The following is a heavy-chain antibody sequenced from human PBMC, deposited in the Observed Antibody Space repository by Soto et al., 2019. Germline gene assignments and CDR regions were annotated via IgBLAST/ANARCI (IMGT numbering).Heavy chain of an antibody. CDR3: ARKSGIAADGFDY. CDR1: GGSISSSNW. Sequence: SETLSLTCAVSGGSISSSNWWSWVRQPPGKGLEWIGEIYHSGSTNYNPSLKSRVTISVDKSKNQFSLKLSSVTAADTAVYYCARKSGIAADGFDYWGQGTLVTVSS. D-gene: IGHD6-13*01. V-gene: IGHV4-4*02. CDR2: IYHSGST. J-gene: IGHJ4*02.